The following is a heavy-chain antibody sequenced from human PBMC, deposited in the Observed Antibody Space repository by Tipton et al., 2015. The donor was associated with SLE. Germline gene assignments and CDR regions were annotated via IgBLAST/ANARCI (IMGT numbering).Heavy chain of an antibody. D-gene: IGHD3-10*01. CDR3: ARDFKGSGSYYNVEAMDV. J-gene: IGHJ6*02. V-gene: IGHV3-11*05. CDR1: GFSFSDYY. CDR2: ISSSSSYT. Sequence: SLRLSCAASGFSFSDYYMSWIRQAPGKGLEWVSYISSSSSYTNYADSVKGRFTISRDNAKNSLYLQMNSLRAEDTAVYYCARDFKGSGSYYNVEAMDVWGQGTTVTVSS.